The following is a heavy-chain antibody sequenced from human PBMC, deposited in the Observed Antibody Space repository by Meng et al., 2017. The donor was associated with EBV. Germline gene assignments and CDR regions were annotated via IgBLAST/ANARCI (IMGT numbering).Heavy chain of an antibody. Sequence: QVQLVQSGAEVTKPGASVKVSCKASGYTFTGYYMRWVRQAPGQGLEWMGRINPNSGGTNYAQKFQGRVTMTRDTSISTAYMELSRLRSDDTAVYYCAKGADLAAAGTFWFDPWGQGTLVTVSS. J-gene: IGHJ5*02. CDR2: INPNSGGT. V-gene: IGHV1-2*06. CDR3: AKGADLAAAGTFWFDP. D-gene: IGHD6-13*01. CDR1: GYTFTGYY.